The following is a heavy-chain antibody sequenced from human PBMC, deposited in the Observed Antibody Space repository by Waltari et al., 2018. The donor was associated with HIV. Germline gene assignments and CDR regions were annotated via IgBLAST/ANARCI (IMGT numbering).Heavy chain of an antibody. CDR1: GDSLSRSRDY. CDR2: IYNSGSA. J-gene: IGHJ4*02. Sequence: QLQLQESGPGLAKPSETLSLTCTVSGDSLSRSRDYWGWLRQPPGKGPEWIGSIYNSGSAYYNPSLKSRVTISIDTSKNQFSLKVSSVTAADTAVYYCARHRDTYGDYDYWGQGTLVTVSS. V-gene: IGHV4-39*01. D-gene: IGHD4-17*01. CDR3: ARHRDTYGDYDY.